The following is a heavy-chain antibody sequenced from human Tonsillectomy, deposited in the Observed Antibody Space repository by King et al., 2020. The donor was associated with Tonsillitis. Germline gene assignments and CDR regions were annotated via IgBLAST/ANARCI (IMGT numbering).Heavy chain of an antibody. D-gene: IGHD1-14*01. CDR3: ARDPGKTVGDAFDI. V-gene: IGHV2-70*04. CDR2: IDWDDDK. Sequence: TLKESGPALVEPTQTLTLTCTFSGFSLTTSGMRVNWIRQPPGKALEWLARIDWDDDKFYSTSLKSRLTISKDTSKNQVALTMTNMDPVDTATYYCARDPGKTVGDAFDIWGQGTMVTVSS. J-gene: IGHJ3*02. CDR1: GFSLTTSGMR.